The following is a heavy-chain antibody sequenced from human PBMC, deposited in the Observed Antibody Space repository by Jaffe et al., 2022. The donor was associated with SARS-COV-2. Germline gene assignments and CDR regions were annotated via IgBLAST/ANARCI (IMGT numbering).Heavy chain of an antibody. CDR3: ARDRKMRASVREGGGWFDP. CDR2: IWYDGSNK. D-gene: IGHD2-15*01. Sequence: QVQLVESGGGVVQPGRSLRLSCAASGFTFSSYGMHWVRQAPGKGLEWVAVIWYDGSNKYYADSVKGRFTISRDNSKNTLYLQMNSLRAEDTAVYYCARDRKMRASVREGGGWFDPWGQGTLVTVSS. J-gene: IGHJ5*02. CDR1: GFTFSSYG. V-gene: IGHV3-33*01.